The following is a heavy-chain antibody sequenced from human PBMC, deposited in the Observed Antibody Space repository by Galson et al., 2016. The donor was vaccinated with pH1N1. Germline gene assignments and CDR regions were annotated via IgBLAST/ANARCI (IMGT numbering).Heavy chain of an antibody. CDR1: GFIFTGYS. Sequence: SLRLSCAASGFIFTGYSMNWARQAPGKGLEWVSSISGGSFHIYYADSVKGRFSISSDNAKNSLFLQMNSLRAEDTALYYCARAIAAAGSLWGQGTMVTVSS. V-gene: IGHV3-21*01. CDR3: ARAIAAAGSL. CDR2: ISGGSFHI. D-gene: IGHD6-13*01. J-gene: IGHJ4*02.